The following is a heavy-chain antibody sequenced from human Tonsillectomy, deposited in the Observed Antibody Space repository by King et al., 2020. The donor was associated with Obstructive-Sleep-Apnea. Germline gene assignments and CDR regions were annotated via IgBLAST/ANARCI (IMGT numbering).Heavy chain of an antibody. V-gene: IGHV3-9*01. CDR2: ISWNSGSI. Sequence: QLVQSGGGLVQRGRSLRLSCAASGFTFDDYAMHWVRQAPGKGLEWVSGISWNSGSIGYADSVKGRFTISRDNAKNSLYLQMNSLRAEDTALYYCASQANHCRSTSCYDYWGQGTLVTVSS. D-gene: IGHD2-2*01. CDR1: GFTFDDYA. CDR3: ASQANHCRSTSCYDY. J-gene: IGHJ4*02.